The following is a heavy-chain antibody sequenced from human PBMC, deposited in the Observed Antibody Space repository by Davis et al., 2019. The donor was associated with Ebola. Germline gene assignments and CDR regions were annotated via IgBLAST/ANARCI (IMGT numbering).Heavy chain of an antibody. CDR3: ARDRRIDYYDSSGYAYYYYYGMDV. CDR2: IRSKANSYAT. V-gene: IGHV3-73*01. Sequence: GGSLRLSCAASGFTFSGSAMHWVRQASGKGLEWVGRIRSKANSYATAYAASVKGRFTISRDDSKNTAYLQMNSLRAEDTAVYYCARDRRIDYYDSSGYAYYYYYGMDVWGQGTTVTVSS. J-gene: IGHJ6*02. D-gene: IGHD3-22*01. CDR1: GFTFSGSA.